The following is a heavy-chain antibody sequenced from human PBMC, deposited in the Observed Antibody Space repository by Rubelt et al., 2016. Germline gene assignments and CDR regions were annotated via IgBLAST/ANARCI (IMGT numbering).Heavy chain of an antibody. CDR1: GFTFSSCA. J-gene: IGHJ4*02. D-gene: IGHD3-10*01. Sequence: EVQLLESGGGLVQPGGSLRLSCAASGFTFSSCAMSWVRQAPGKGLELVSVIPPSGGNTYYADSVKGRFTISRANSRNTVYLQMNSLRVDETAVYYCAQASQLWFSWSPNWGQGTLVTVSS. CDR2: IPPSGGNT. V-gene: IGHV3-23*01. CDR3: AQASQLWFSWSPN.